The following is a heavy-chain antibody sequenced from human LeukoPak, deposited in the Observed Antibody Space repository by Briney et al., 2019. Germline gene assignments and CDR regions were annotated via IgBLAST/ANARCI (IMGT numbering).Heavy chain of an antibody. D-gene: IGHD6-13*01. CDR3: ARAKPKGYSSSWYSKGGAFDI. Sequence: SGGSLRLSCAASGFTFSSYSMNWARQAPGKGLEWVSYISSSSSTIYYADSVKGRFTISRGNAKNSLYLQMNSLRAEDTAVYYCARAKPKGYSSSWYSKGGAFDIWGQGTMVTVSS. CDR2: ISSSSSTI. J-gene: IGHJ3*02. CDR1: GFTFSSYS. V-gene: IGHV3-48*01.